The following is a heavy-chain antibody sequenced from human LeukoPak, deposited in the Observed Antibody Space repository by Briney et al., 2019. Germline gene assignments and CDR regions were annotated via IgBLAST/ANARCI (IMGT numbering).Heavy chain of an antibody. D-gene: IGHD1-26*01. CDR2: IIPIFGSA. V-gene: IGHV1-69*06. J-gene: IGHJ4*02. CDR3: ASRPLVGGTPHVAYFDY. Sequence: SVKVSCKASGGTFSNYAISWVRQAPGQGLEWMGGIIPIFGSANYAQKFQDRVTITADKSTSTAYMDLSSLGSEDTAVYYCASRPLVGGTPHVAYFDYWGQGTLVTVSS. CDR1: GGTFSNYA.